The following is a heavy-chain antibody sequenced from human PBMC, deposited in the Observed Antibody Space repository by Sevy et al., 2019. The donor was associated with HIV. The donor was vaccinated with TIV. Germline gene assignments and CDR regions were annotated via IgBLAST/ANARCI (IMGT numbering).Heavy chain of an antibody. V-gene: IGHV1-2*02. CDR2: INSKSGAT. CDR3: ATEYRYDY. CDR1: GHTSSDYY. Sequence: ASVKVSCKASGHTSSDYYIQWVRQAPGQGLEWMGWINSKSGATSYPQKFQGRVTMTSDTSIGTAYMELSRLRYDDTAVYYWATEYRYDYWGQGTLVTVSS. D-gene: IGHD5-18*01. J-gene: IGHJ4*02.